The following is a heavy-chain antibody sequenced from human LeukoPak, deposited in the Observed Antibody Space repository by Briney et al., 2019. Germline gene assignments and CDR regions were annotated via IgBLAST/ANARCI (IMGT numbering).Heavy chain of an antibody. J-gene: IGHJ1*01. Sequence: GGSLRLSCAASGFTFSIYGMSWVRQAPGKGLEWVSAISSNGAGRYYADSVRGRFTISRDNSKNTLYLQMNGLRAEDTAVYYCTKDVEHFWGQGTLVTVSP. CDR3: TKDVEHF. D-gene: IGHD1/OR15-1a*01. CDR1: GFTFSIYG. CDR2: ISSNGAGR. V-gene: IGHV3-23*01.